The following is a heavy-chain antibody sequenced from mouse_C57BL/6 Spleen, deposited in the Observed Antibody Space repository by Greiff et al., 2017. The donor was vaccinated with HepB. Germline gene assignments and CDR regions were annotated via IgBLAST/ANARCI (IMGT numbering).Heavy chain of an antibody. J-gene: IGHJ4*01. CDR1: GFSFNTYA. Sequence: EVQLVESGGGLVQPKGSLKLSCAASGFSFNTYAMNWVRQAPGKGLEWVARIRSKSNNYATYYADSVKDRFTISRDDSESMLYLQMNNLKTEDTAMYYCVRQEIYYYGSSYNYYAMDYWGQGTSVTVSS. D-gene: IGHD1-1*01. V-gene: IGHV10-1*01. CDR3: VRQEIYYYGSSYNYYAMDY. CDR2: IRSKSNNYAT.